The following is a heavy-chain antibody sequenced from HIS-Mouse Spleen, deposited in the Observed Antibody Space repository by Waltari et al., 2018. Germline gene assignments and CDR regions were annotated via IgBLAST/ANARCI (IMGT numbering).Heavy chain of an antibody. CDR2: YSYDGSNK. V-gene: IGHV3-30*18. J-gene: IGHJ4*02. Sequence: QVQLVESGGGVVQPGRSLRLSCAASGFTFSSYGMPWVRQAPGKGLEWVAVYSYDGSNKYYADSVKGRFTISRDNSKNTLYLQMNSLRAEDTAVYYCAKDKHHAFDYWGQGTLVTVSS. CDR3: AKDKHHAFDY. CDR1: GFTFSSYG.